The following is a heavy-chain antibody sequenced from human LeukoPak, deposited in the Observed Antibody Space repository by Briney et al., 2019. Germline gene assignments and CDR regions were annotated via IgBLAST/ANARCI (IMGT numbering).Heavy chain of an antibody. CDR2: IKSKTDGGTT. V-gene: IGHV3-15*01. D-gene: IGHD3-9*01. CDR1: GFTFSNAW. CDR3: TTDGSYYDILTGYYNFDY. Sequence: PGGSLRLSCAASGFTFSNAWMSWVRQAPGKGLEWVGRIKSKTDGGTTDYAAPVKGRFTISRDDSKNTLYLQMNSLKTEDTAVYYCTTDGSYYDILTGYYNFDYWGQGTLVTVSS. J-gene: IGHJ4*02.